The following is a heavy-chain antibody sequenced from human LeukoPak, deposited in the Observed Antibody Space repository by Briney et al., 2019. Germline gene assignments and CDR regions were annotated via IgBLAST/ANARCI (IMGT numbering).Heavy chain of an antibody. CDR3: ARGSGDYYFDY. CDR2: IYTSGST. Sequence: SQTLSLTCTVSGGSISSGSYYWSWIRQPAGKGLEWIGRIYTSGSTNYNPSLKSRVTISVDTSKNQFSLKLSSVTAADTAVYYCARGSGDYYFDYWGQGTLVTVSS. CDR1: GGSISSGSYY. J-gene: IGHJ4*02. V-gene: IGHV4-61*02. D-gene: IGHD2-21*01.